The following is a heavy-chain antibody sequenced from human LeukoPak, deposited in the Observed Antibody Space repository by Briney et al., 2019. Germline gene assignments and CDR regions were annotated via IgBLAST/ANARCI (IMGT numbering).Heavy chain of an antibody. CDR1: GFTFRNYA. CDR2: MRNDGSYK. D-gene: IGHD2-21*02. CDR3: AKGVGGGDFGWFDS. Sequence: GGSLRLSCAASGFTFRNYAMHWVRQAPGKGLEWVAFMRNDGSYKFYEDSVKGRSTISRDNSKNTLYLQVNSLRDADTAIYYCAKGVGGGDFGWFDSWGQGTLVTVSS. V-gene: IGHV3-30*02. J-gene: IGHJ5*01.